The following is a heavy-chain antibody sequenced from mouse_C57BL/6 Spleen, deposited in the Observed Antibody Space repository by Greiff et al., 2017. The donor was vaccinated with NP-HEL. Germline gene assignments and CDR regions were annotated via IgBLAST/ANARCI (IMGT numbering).Heavy chain of an antibody. V-gene: IGHV1-82*01. Sequence: VQLQQSGPELVKPGASVKISCKASGYAFSSSWMNWVKQRPGKGLEWIGRIYPGDGDTNYNGKFKGKATLTADKSSSTAYMQLSSLTSEDSAVYFCARRGYYGSSHWYFDVWGTGTTVTVSS. CDR2: IYPGDGDT. CDR3: ARRGYYGSSHWYFDV. CDR1: GYAFSSSW. J-gene: IGHJ1*03. D-gene: IGHD1-1*01.